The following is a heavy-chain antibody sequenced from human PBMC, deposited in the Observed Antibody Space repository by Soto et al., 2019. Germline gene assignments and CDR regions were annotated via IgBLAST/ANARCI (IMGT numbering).Heavy chain of an antibody. J-gene: IGHJ5*02. CDR2: IYYRGST. CDR3: ARDHYYGSGSYIWFDP. D-gene: IGHD3-10*01. CDR1: GGSISSGGYY. Sequence: SETLSLTCTVSGGSISSGGYYWSWIRQHPGKGLEWIGYIYYRGSTYYNPSLKSRVTISVDTSKKQFSLKLSSVTAADTALYYCARDHYYGSGSYIWFDPWGQGTLVTVSS. V-gene: IGHV4-31*03.